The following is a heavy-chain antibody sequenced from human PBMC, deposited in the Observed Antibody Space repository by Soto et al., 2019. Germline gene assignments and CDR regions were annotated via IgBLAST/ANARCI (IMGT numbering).Heavy chain of an antibody. CDR2: ISGSGGST. J-gene: IGHJ6*02. CDR1: GFTFSGYA. Sequence: ESGGGLVQPGGSLRLSCAASGFTFSGYAMSWVRQAPGKGLEWVSAISGSGGSTYYADSVKGRFTISRDNSKNTLYLQMNSLSAEDKAVYYCSGGDSHRYYYFAMDVWGQGTPVTVSS. V-gene: IGHV3-23*01. CDR3: SGGDSHRYYYFAMDV. D-gene: IGHD3-16*01.